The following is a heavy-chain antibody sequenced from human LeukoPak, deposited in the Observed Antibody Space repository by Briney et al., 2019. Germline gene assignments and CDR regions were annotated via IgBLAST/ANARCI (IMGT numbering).Heavy chain of an antibody. CDR1: GYTFTSYD. Sequence: ASVKVSCKASGYTFTSYDINWVRQATGQGLEWMGWMNPNSGNAGYAQKFQGRVTMTRNTSISTAYMELSSLRSEDTAVYYCARGRGRGYYYGSGSKVVDYWGQGTPVTVSS. CDR2: MNPNSGNA. J-gene: IGHJ4*02. CDR3: ARGRGRGYYYGSGSKVVDY. D-gene: IGHD3-10*01. V-gene: IGHV1-8*01.